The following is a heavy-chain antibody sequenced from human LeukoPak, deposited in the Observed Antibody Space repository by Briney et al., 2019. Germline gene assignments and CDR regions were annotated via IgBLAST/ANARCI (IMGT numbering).Heavy chain of an antibody. J-gene: IGHJ5*02. D-gene: IGHD3-10*01. CDR1: GGSISSSSYY. CDR2: IYYSGST. Sequence: SETLSLTCTVSGGSISSSSYYWGWIRQPPGKGLEWIGSIYYSGSTYYNPSLKSRVTISVDTSKNQFSLKLSSVTAADTAVYYCARHGEVLLWFGELLSGWFDPWGQGTLVTVSS. CDR3: ARHGEVLLWFGELLSGWFDP. V-gene: IGHV4-39*01.